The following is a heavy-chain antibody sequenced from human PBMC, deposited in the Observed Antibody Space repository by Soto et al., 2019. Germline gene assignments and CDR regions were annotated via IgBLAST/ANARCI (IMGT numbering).Heavy chain of an antibody. D-gene: IGHD5-18*01. CDR3: AVDTAMAYYYGMDV. Sequence: PGGSLRLSCAASGFTFSDYYMSWIRQAPGKGLEWVSYISSSSYTNYADSVKGRFTISRDNAKNSLYLQMNSLRAEDTAVYYCAVDTAMAYYYGMDVWGQGTTVTVSS. J-gene: IGHJ6*02. CDR2: ISSSSYT. CDR1: GFTFSDYY. V-gene: IGHV3-11*06.